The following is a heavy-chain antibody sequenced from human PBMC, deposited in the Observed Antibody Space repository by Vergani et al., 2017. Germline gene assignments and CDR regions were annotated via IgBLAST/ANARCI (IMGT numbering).Heavy chain of an antibody. CDR2: VDPEDGET. D-gene: IGHD4-17*01. CDR3: ATPQTVTTGGMEV. Sequence: EVQLVQSGAAVKKPGATMKISCKVSGYTFTDHYMHWVKQATGKGLEWMGLVDPEDGETIYAEKFKGRVTIAADTSTDTAHLELSSLRSEDTAVYYCATPQTVTTGGMEVWGQXP. CDR1: GYTFTDHY. V-gene: IGHV1-69-2*01. J-gene: IGHJ6*02.